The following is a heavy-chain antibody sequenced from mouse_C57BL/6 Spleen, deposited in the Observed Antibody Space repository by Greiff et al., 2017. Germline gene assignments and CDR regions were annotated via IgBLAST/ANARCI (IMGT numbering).Heavy chain of an antibody. D-gene: IGHD2-1*01. CDR2: ISSGGDYI. J-gene: IGHJ2*01. Sequence: EVNLVESGEGLVKPGGSLKLSCAASGFTFSSYAMSWVRQTPEKRLEWVAYISSGGDYIYYADTVKGRFTISRDNARNTLYLQMSSLKSEDTAMYYCTRDGIYYGNYFDYWGQGTTLTVSS. CDR3: TRDGIYYGNYFDY. CDR1: GFTFSSYA. V-gene: IGHV5-9-1*02.